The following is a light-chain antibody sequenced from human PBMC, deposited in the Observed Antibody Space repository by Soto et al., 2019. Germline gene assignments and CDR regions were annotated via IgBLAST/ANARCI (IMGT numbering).Light chain of an antibody. CDR2: GAS. V-gene: IGKV3-15*01. Sequence: EIVMTQSPATLSVSPGERATLSCRASQTVSRNLGWYQQKPGQSPRLLIYGASTRATGIPARFSGSGSGTEFILTISSLQSEDFAVYYCQQYNKWPPYTFGQGTKLEIK. CDR1: QTVSRN. CDR3: QQYNKWPPYT. J-gene: IGKJ2*01.